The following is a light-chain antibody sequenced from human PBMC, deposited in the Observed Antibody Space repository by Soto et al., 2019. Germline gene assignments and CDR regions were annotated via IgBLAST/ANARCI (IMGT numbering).Light chain of an antibody. V-gene: IGKV3-15*01. CDR1: QSVSSN. CDR3: HQYNNWPWT. CDR2: GAS. J-gene: IGKJ1*01. Sequence: EIVMTQSPATLSVSPGERATLSCRASQSVSSNIAWYQQKPGQAPRLLISGASTRATGIPARFSGSGSGTDFTLIISSLQSEDFAVYSCHQYNNWPWTFGQGTKVDI.